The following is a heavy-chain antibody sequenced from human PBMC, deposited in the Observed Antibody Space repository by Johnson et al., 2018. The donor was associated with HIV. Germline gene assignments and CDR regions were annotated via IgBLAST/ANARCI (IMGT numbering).Heavy chain of an antibody. Sequence: VQLVESGGGLVQPGGSLRLSCAASGFAFRTYWMVWVRQAPGKGLVWVSRINSDGSSTSYADAVTGRFTISRDNSKNTLYLQMNSLRAEDTAVYYCAKELALYSSGYGGDAFDIWGQGTLVTVSS. D-gene: IGHD6-19*01. CDR3: AKELALYSSGYGGDAFDI. J-gene: IGHJ3*02. V-gene: IGHV3-74*01. CDR2: INSDGSST. CDR1: GFAFRTYW.